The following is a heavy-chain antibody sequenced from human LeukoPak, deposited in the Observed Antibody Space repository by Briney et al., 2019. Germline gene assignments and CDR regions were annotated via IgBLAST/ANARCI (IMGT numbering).Heavy chain of an antibody. J-gene: IGHJ5*02. CDR2: ISAYNGNT. CDR1: GYTFTRYG. CDR3: ARTLPPPITIFGVVIIPSVGFDP. Sequence: ASVKVSCKASGYTFTRYGISWARQAPGQGLEWMGWISAYNGNTNYAQKLQGRVTMTTDTSTSTAYMELRSLRSDDTAVYYCARTLPPPITIFGVVIIPSVGFDPWGQGTLVTVSS. D-gene: IGHD3-3*01. V-gene: IGHV1-18*01.